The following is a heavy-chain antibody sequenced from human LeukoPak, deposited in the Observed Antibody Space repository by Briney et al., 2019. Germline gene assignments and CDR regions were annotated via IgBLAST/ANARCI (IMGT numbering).Heavy chain of an antibody. CDR2: IFKSGNT. CDR1: GDSISTTGYF. CDR3: AGTGIRNWFDP. J-gene: IGHJ5*02. D-gene: IGHD1-14*01. Sequence: SETLSLTCSVSGDSISTTGYFWVWLRQSPGRDLEWIGSIFKSGNTFYNMSLKSRVTISVDTSKNEFSLSLTSVTAADTAVYYCAGTGIRNWFDPWGQGIRVTVSS. V-gene: IGHV4-39*01.